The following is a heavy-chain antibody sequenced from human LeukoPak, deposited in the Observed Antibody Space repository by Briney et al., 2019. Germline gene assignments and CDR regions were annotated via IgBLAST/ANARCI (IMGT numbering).Heavy chain of an antibody. J-gene: IGHJ5*02. CDR3: ARDNDIVVVPAARGFDP. CDR1: GYTFTGYY. D-gene: IGHD2-2*01. CDR2: INPNSGGT. V-gene: IGHV1-2*06. Sequence: ASMEVSCKASGYTFTGYYMHWVRQAPGQGLEWMGRINPNSGGTNYAQKFQGRVTMTRDTSISTAYMELSRLRSDDTAVYYCARDNDIVVVPAARGFDPWGQGTLVTVSS.